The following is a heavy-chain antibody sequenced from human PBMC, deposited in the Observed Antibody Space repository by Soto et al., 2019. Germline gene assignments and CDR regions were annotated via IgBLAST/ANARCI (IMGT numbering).Heavy chain of an antibody. CDR2: IYYSGST. D-gene: IGHD3-3*01. Sequence: SETPSLTCTVSGGSISSYYWSWIRQPPGKGLEWIGYIYYSGSTNYNPSLKSRVTISVDTSKNQFSLKLSSVTAADTAVYYCARLYYDFWSGYYFYYGMDVWGQGTTVTVSS. J-gene: IGHJ6*02. CDR3: ARLYYDFWSGYYFYYGMDV. V-gene: IGHV4-59*01. CDR1: GGSISSYY.